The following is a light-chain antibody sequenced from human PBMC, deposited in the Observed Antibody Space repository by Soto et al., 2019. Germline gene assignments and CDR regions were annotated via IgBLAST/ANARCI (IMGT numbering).Light chain of an antibody. J-gene: IGLJ1*01. Sequence: QSVLTQPASVSGSPGQSITISCTGTSSDVGGYNYVSWYQHHPGKAPKLIIFDVSDRPSGISDRFSASKSGNTASLTISGLQAEDEAEYYCCSYSSGSTPWVFGTGTKVTVL. CDR1: SSDVGGYNY. CDR2: DVS. CDR3: CSYSSGSTPWV. V-gene: IGLV2-14*03.